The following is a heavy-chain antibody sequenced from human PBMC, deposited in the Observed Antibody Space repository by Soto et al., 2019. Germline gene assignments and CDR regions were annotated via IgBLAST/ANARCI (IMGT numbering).Heavy chain of an antibody. Sequence: QVQLVQSGAEVKKPGASVKVSCKASGYTYISYAISWVRQAPGQGLEWMGWISVHNGNTNYAQKLQGRVTMTPDTSTSTAYMELRSLRSDDTAVYYCARVVNHYYYGMDVWGQGTTVTVSS. CDR1: GYTYISYA. CDR2: ISVHNGNT. J-gene: IGHJ6*02. D-gene: IGHD3-22*01. CDR3: ARVVNHYYYGMDV. V-gene: IGHV1-18*01.